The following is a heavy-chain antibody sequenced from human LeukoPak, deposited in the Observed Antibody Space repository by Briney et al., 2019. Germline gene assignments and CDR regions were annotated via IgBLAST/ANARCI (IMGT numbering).Heavy chain of an antibody. D-gene: IGHD2-2*03. Sequence: ASVKVSCKASGYTFTGYYMHWVRQAPGQGLEWMGWINPNSGGTNYAQKLQGRVTMTTDTSTSTAYMELRSLGSDDTAVYYCATGYCSSTNCRIDYWGQGTLVSVSS. J-gene: IGHJ4*02. CDR1: GYTFTGYY. CDR3: ATGYCSSTNCRIDY. CDR2: INPNSGGT. V-gene: IGHV1-2*02.